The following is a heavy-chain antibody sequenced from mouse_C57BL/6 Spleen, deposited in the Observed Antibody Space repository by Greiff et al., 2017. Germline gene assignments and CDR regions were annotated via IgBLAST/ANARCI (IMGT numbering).Heavy chain of an antibody. Sequence: VQLQQPGAELVRPGTSVKLSCKASGYTFTSYWMHWVKQRPGQGLEWIGVIDPSDSYTNYNQKFKGKATLTVDTSSSTAYMQLSSLTSEDSAVYYCARDDYDRDFDYWGQGTTLTVSS. CDR1: GYTFTSYW. J-gene: IGHJ2*01. D-gene: IGHD2-4*01. V-gene: IGHV1-59*01. CDR2: IDPSDSYT. CDR3: ARDDYDRDFDY.